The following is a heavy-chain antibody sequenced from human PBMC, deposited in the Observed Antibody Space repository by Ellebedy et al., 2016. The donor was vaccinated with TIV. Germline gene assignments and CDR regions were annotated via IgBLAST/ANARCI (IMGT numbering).Heavy chain of an antibody. D-gene: IGHD6-19*01. Sequence: GESLKISCAASGFTFNNYAMSWVRQAPGKGLEWVSIISHTGSRTYYANSVEGWFIISRYNSKRTLYLQMNSMKAEDTSVYYCAKGRGGGSDSSAPRYYFDSWGLGTLVTVSS. J-gene: IGHJ4*02. CDR2: ISHTGSRT. CDR3: AKGRGGGSDSSAPRYYFDS. CDR1: GFTFNNYA. V-gene: IGHV3-23*01.